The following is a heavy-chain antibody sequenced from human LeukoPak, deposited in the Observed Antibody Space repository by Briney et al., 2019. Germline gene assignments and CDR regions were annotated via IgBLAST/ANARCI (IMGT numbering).Heavy chain of an antibody. CDR3: ARGDIRDY. CDR2: ISGSGSIT. D-gene: IGHD2-15*01. CDR1: GFNFSSYG. Sequence: GGSLRLSCAGSGFNFSSYGMSWVRQAPGKGLEWVSAISGSGSITFYADSVKGRFTVSRDNSRKTLYLQMNSLRAEDTAVYYCARGDIRDYWGQGTLVTVSS. J-gene: IGHJ4*02. V-gene: IGHV3-23*01.